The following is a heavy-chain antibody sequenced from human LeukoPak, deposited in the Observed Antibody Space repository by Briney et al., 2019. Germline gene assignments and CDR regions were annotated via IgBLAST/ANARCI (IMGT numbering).Heavy chain of an antibody. CDR1: GYSFTSYW. J-gene: IGHJ3*02. D-gene: IGHD3-22*01. CDR2: IYPGDSDT. CDR3: ARREMNYYDSSGYYDAFDI. V-gene: IGHV5-51*01. Sequence: GESLKISCKGSGYSFTSYWIGWVRQMPGKGLEWMGIIYPGDSDTRYSPSFQGQVTISADKSISPAYLQWSSLKASDTAMYYCARREMNYYDSSGYYDAFDIWGRGTMVTVSS.